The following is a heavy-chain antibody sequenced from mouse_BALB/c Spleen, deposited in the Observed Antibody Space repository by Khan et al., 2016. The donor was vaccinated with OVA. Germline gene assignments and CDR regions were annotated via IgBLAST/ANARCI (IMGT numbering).Heavy chain of an antibody. J-gene: IGHJ2*01. CDR3: ARTARIKY. D-gene: IGHD1-2*01. V-gene: IGHV3-2*02. CDR1: GYSITSGYG. Sequence: EVQLQQSGPGLVKPSQSLSLTCTVTGYSITSGYGWNWIRQFPGNKLEWMGYISYSGSTNYNTSLKSRISITRDTSKNQFFLQLNSVTTEDTATYYCARTARIKYWGQGTTLTVSS. CDR2: ISYSGST.